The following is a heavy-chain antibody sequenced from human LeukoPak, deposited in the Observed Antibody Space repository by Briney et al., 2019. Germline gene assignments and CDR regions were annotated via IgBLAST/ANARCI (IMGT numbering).Heavy chain of an antibody. D-gene: IGHD3-22*01. V-gene: IGHV4-39*07. J-gene: IGHJ4*02. CDR1: GGSISSTSYY. Sequence: SETLSLTCTVSGGSISSTSYYWGWIRQPPGKGLEWIGSIYYSGSTNYNPSLKSRVTISVDTSKNQFSLKLSSVTAADTAVYYCARIRITMIVVDGIDYWGQGTLVTVSS. CDR2: IYYSGST. CDR3: ARIRITMIVVDGIDY.